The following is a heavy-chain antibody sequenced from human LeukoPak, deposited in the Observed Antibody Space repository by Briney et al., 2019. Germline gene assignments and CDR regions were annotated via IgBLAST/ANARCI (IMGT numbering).Heavy chain of an antibody. CDR3: ARGPPSRWFHY. V-gene: IGHV3-7*01. CDR2: IKQDGSEK. CDR1: GFTFSSYW. J-gene: IGHJ4*02. D-gene: IGHD6-13*01. Sequence: GGSLRLSCAASGFTFSSYWMSWVRQAPGKGLEWVANIKQDGSEKYYVDSVKGRFTISRYNAKNSLYLQMNSLRAEDTAVYYCARGPPSRWFHYWGQGTLVTVSS.